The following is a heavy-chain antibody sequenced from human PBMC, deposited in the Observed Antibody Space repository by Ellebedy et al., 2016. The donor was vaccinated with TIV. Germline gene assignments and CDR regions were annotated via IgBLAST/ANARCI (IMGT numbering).Heavy chain of an antibody. D-gene: IGHD2-2*01. V-gene: IGHV4-34*01. CDR1: GGSFSGYY. CDR2: INHSGST. Sequence: SETLSLXCAVYGGSFSGYYWSWIRQPPGKGLEWIGEINHSGSTNYNPSLKSRVTISVDTSKNQFSLKLSSVTAADTAVYYCARAVVPAANLAGFDYWGQGTLVTVSS. CDR3: ARAVVPAANLAGFDY. J-gene: IGHJ4*02.